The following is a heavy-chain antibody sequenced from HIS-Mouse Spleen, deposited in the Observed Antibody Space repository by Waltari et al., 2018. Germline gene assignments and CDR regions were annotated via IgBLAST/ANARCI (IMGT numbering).Heavy chain of an antibody. CDR2: IYYSGGT. Sequence: QLQLQESGPGLVKPSETLSLTCTVSGGSISSSSYYWGWIRQPPGKGLEWIGSIYYSGGTYSNPSLKSRVTISVDTSKNQFALKLSSVTAADTAVYYCAREIPYSSSWYDWYFDLWGRGTLFTVSS. V-gene: IGHV4-39*07. CDR3: AREIPYSSSWYDWYFDL. J-gene: IGHJ2*01. D-gene: IGHD6-13*01. CDR1: GGSISSSSYY.